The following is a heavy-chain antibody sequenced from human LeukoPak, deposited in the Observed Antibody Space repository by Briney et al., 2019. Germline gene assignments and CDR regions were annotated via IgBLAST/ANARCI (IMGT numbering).Heavy chain of an antibody. CDR2: IYHSGST. CDR1: GGSISTYS. D-gene: IGHD2/OR15-2a*01. J-gene: IGHJ6*02. Sequence: SETLSLTCSVSGGSISTYSWSWIRQPPGKGLEWIGYIYHSGSTYYNPSLKSRVTISVDRSKNQFSLKLSSVTAADTAVYYCARLSRHYYYYGMDVWGQGTTVTVSS. V-gene: IGHV4-59*04. CDR3: ARLSRHYYYYGMDV.